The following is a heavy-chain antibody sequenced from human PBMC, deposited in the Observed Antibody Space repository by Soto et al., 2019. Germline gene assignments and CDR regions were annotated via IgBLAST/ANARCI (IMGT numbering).Heavy chain of an antibody. CDR2: IWYDGVNK. V-gene: IGHV3-33*01. J-gene: IGHJ5*02. CDR3: ARVAYSSGWSEWFDP. CDR1: GFSFSSYA. Sequence: GGSLRLSCAASGFSFSSYAMHWVRQAPGKGLEWVAVIWYDGVNKYYADSVKGRFTISRDNSKNTLYLQMNSLRAEDTAVYYCARVAYSSGWSEWFDPWGQGTLVTVSS. D-gene: IGHD6-19*01.